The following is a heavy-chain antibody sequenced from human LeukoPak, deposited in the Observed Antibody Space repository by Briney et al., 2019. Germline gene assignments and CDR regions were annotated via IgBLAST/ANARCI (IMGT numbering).Heavy chain of an antibody. CDR1: GFAFSTYG. D-gene: IGHD6-13*01. CDR2: ISSSNTI. Sequence: GGSLRLSCTASGFAFSTYGMNWVRQAPGKGLEWVSYISSSNTIYYADSVKGRFTISRDNSENTLNLQMNSLRAEDTAIYYCAKARAGDITAAINYWGQGTLVTVSS. J-gene: IGHJ4*02. CDR3: AKARAGDITAAINY. V-gene: IGHV3-48*01.